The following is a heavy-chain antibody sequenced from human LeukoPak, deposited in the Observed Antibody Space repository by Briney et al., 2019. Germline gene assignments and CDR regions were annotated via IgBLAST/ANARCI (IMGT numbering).Heavy chain of an antibody. D-gene: IGHD5-12*01. J-gene: IGHJ4*02. CDR1: GDSVSSNSAA. CDR2: TYYRSKWYN. V-gene: IGHV6-1*01. CDR3: AREIVAGVPVEEYXXDY. Sequence: SQTLSLTCAIAGDSVSSNSAAWNWIRQSPSRGLEWLGRTYYRSKWYNDYAVSVKSRITINPDTSKNQFSLQLNSVTPEDTAVYYCAREIVAGVPVEEYXXDYWGQGTLVTVSS.